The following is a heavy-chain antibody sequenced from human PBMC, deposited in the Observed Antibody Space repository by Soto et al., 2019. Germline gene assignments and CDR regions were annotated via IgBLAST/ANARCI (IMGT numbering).Heavy chain of an antibody. CDR1: GYTFTGYY. Sequence: ASVKGYCKASGYTFTGYYMHWVRQAPGQGLEWMGWINPNSGGTNYAQKFQGRVTMTRDTSISTAYMELSRLRSDDTAVYYCARDGSELLGGAFDIWGQGTMVTVSS. J-gene: IGHJ3*02. V-gene: IGHV1-2*02. D-gene: IGHD1-26*01. CDR3: ARDGSELLGGAFDI. CDR2: INPNSGGT.